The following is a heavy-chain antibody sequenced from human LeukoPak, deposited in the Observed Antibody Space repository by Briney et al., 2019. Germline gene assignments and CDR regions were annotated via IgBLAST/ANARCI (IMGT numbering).Heavy chain of an antibody. D-gene: IGHD3-10*01. J-gene: IGHJ4*02. Sequence: KSSETLSLTCAVSGGSISSGGYYWSWIRQHPGKGLEWIGYIYYSGSTYYNPSLKSRVTISVDTSKNQFSLKLSSVTAADTAVYYCARGRLRGVIITFSRRAPYYFDYWGQGTLVTVSS. CDR2: IYYSGST. CDR3: ARGRLRGVIITFSRRAPYYFDY. CDR1: GGSISSGGYY. V-gene: IGHV4-31*11.